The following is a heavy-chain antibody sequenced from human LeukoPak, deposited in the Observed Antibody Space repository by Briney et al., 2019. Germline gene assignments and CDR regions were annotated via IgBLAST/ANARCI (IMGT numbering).Heavy chain of an antibody. Sequence: QPGGSLRLSCAASGFIFSSYEMNWVRQAPGKGLEWVSYISGSGSTRYYADSVKGRFTISRDNAKDSLFLQMNSLRAEDTAVYYCARGDGAGHYWGQGTRVTVSS. CDR2: ISGSGSTR. CDR1: GFIFSSYE. D-gene: IGHD3-10*01. CDR3: ARGDGAGHY. V-gene: IGHV3-48*03. J-gene: IGHJ4*02.